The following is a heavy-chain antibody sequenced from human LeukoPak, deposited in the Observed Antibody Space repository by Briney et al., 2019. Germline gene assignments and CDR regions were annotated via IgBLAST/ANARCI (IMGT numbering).Heavy chain of an antibody. V-gene: IGHV1-2*06. Sequence: ASVKVSCKASGYTFTGYYMHWVRQAPGQGLEWMGRINPNSGGTNYAQKFQGRVTMTRDTSISTAYMELSRLRSDDTAVYYCARAGANSNYYDSSGYFQWGQGTLVTVSS. CDR3: ARAGANSNYYDSSGYFQ. CDR2: INPNSGGT. CDR1: GYTFTGYY. D-gene: IGHD3-22*01. J-gene: IGHJ4*02.